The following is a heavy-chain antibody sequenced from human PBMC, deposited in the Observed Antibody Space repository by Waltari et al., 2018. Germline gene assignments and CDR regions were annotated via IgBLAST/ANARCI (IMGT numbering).Heavy chain of an antibody. J-gene: IGHJ6*02. Sequence: QVQLQESGPGLVKPSETLSLTCTVSGGSISSHYWSWIRQPPGKGLEWIGYIYYSGSTNYNPSRKSRVTISVDTSKNQFSLKLSSVTAADTAVYYCARDMGRGDYGMDIWGQGTTVTVSS. D-gene: IGHD3-10*01. CDR3: ARDMGRGDYGMDI. V-gene: IGHV4-59*11. CDR2: IYYSGST. CDR1: GGSISSHY.